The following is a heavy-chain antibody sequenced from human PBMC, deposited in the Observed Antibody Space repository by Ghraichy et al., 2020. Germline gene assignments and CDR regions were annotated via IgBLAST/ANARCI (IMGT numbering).Heavy chain of an antibody. CDR2: INPNIGNT. V-gene: IGHV1-8*01. CDR1: GYTFTSYD. J-gene: IGHJ4*02. D-gene: IGHD5-12*01. CDR3: ASGGSDVGY. Sequence: ASVKVSCKASGYTFTSYDINWVRQATGQGLEWMGWINPNIGNTNYAQKFQGRVTMTTNNSISTAYMELSSLRSEDTAVYYCASGGSDVGYWGQGTLVTVS.